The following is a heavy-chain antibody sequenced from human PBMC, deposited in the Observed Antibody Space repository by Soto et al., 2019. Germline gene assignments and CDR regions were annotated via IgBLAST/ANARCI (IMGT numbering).Heavy chain of an antibody. Sequence: EAQLLESGGGLVQSGGSLRLSCAASGFTLSSYAMSWVRQTPGKGLEWVSGISDSGGSTNYADSVKGRFTISRDNSKNTLYLQMNRLRAEYTAVYYCAKDLGTYGLGATLDYWGQGTLVTVSS. CDR3: AKDLGTYGLGATLDY. CDR1: GFTLSSYA. J-gene: IGHJ4*02. V-gene: IGHV3-23*01. D-gene: IGHD1-26*01. CDR2: ISDSGGST.